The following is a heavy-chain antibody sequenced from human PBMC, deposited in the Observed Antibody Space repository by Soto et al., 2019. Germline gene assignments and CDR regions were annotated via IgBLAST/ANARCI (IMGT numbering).Heavy chain of an antibody. CDR2: IIPIFGTA. CDR1: GGTFSSYA. Sequence: QVQLVQSGAEVKKPGSSVKVSCKASGGTFSSYAISWVRQAPGQGLEWMGGIIPIFGTANYAQKFQGRVTITADESTSTAYMEVSSLRSEDTAVYYCARYGSYGLLVFFAYWGQGTLVTVSS. J-gene: IGHJ4*02. D-gene: IGHD5-18*01. CDR3: ARYGSYGLLVFFAY. V-gene: IGHV1-69*01.